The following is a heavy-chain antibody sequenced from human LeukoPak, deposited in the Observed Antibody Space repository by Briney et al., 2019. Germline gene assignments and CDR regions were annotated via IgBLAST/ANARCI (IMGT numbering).Heavy chain of an antibody. CDR1: GYTFTSYG. J-gene: IGHJ5*02. Sequence: ASVKVSCKASGYTFTSYGISWVRQAPGQGLEWMGWISAYNGNTNYAQKLQGRVTMTTDTSTSTAYMELRSLRSDDTAVYYCARVQGRVYKSLGYSTINWFDPWGQGTLVTVSS. CDR3: ARVQGRVYKSLGYSTINWFDP. D-gene: IGHD2-8*01. V-gene: IGHV1-18*04. CDR2: ISAYNGNT.